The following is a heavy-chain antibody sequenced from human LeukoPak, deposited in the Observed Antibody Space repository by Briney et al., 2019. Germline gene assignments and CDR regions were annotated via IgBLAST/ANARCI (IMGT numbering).Heavy chain of an antibody. V-gene: IGHV3-30*18. CDR1: GFTFGTYA. D-gene: IGHD4/OR15-4a*01. CDR2: MSHDGVKI. J-gene: IGHJ6*03. Sequence: GGSLRLSCAASGFTFGTYAMHWVRQAPGKGLEWVAFMSHDGVKIFHADSVKGRFTISRDNSKSILYLQMNSLRAEDTAVYYCAKSASAYYYMDVWGKGTTVTVSS. CDR3: AKSASAYYYMDV.